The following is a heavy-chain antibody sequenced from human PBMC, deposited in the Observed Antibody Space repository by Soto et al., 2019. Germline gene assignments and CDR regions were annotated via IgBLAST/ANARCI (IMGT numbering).Heavy chain of an antibody. D-gene: IGHD1-1*01. Sequence: EVQLVESGGGLVQPGGSLRLSCAASGLPFSTYTMNWVRQAPGKGLAWVSYISSSGSTMYYADSVKGRFTISRDNAKNSLYLQMNSLRDEDTAVYYCVSGGTTGGWGQGTLVTVSS. CDR2: ISSSGSTM. CDR3: VSGGTTGG. J-gene: IGHJ4*02. CDR1: GLPFSTYT. V-gene: IGHV3-48*02.